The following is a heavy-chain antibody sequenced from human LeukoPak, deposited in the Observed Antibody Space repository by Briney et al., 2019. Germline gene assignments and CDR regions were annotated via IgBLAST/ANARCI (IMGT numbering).Heavy chain of an antibody. V-gene: IGHV3-30*02. CDR2: IRYDGSNK. CDR1: GFTFSNFG. CDR3: AKEWYSFYYYYMDV. D-gene: IGHD1-1*01. J-gene: IGHJ6*03. Sequence: GGSLRLSCAASGFTFSNFGMHWVRQAPGKGLEWVAFIRYDGSNKYYADSVKGRFTISRDNSKNTLYLQMNSLRAEDTAVYFCAKEWYSFYYYYMDVWGKGTTVTISS.